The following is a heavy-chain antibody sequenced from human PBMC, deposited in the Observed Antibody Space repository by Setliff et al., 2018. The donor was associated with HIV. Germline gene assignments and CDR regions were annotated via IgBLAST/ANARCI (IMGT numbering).Heavy chain of an antibody. CDR1: NDSINYQY. CDR3: ARGRRRSSTPYYFDY. J-gene: IGHJ4*02. Sequence: SETLSLTCTVSNDSINYQYWAWIRQPPGKGLEWIGSIYYSGNTNYNPSLKSRVTISIDTSKSQFSLKLTSVSAADTAMYYCARGRRRSSTPYYFDYWGQGTPVTV. V-gene: IGHV4-59*11. CDR2: IYYSGNT.